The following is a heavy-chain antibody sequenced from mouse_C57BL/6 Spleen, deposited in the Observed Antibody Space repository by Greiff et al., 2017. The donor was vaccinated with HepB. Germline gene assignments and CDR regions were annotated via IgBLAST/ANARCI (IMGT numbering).Heavy chain of an antibody. Sequence: EVMLVGSGGGLVKPGGSLKLSCAASGFTFSDYGMHWVRQAPEKGLEWVAYISSGSSTIYYADTVKGRFTISRDNAKNSLFLQMTSLRSEDTAMYYCARTAIAYGGQGTLVTVSA. V-gene: IGHV5-17*01. CDR1: GFTFSDYG. J-gene: IGHJ3*01. CDR3: ARTAIAY. CDR2: ISSGSSTI.